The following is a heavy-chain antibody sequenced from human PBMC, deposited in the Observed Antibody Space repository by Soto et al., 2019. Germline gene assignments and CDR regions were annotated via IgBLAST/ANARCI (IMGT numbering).Heavy chain of an antibody. CDR1: GYTFTGYY. CDR2: INPNSGGT. D-gene: IGHD3-3*01. J-gene: IGHJ5*02. CDR3: ARGSRRITIFGVVEPKNNWFDP. V-gene: IGHV1-2*04. Sequence: ASVKVSCKASGYTFTGYYMHWVRQAPGQGLEWMGWINPNSGGTNYAQKFQGWVTMTRDTSISTAYMELSRLRSDDTAVYYCARGSRRITIFGVVEPKNNWFDPWGQGTLVTVSS.